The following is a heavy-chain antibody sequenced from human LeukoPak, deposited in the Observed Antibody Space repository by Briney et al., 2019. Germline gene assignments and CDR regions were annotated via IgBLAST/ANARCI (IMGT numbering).Heavy chain of an antibody. V-gene: IGHV4-59*01. CDR3: AREVEDYVGVFDY. J-gene: IGHJ4*02. CDR1: GGSISSYY. Sequence: PSETLSLTCTVSGGSISSYYWNWIRQPPGKGLEWIGYVFYSGSTNYNPSLKSRATILVDVSKNQFSLKLTSVTAADTAVYYCAREVEDYVGVFDYWGQGTLVTVSS. D-gene: IGHD4-17*01. CDR2: VFYSGST.